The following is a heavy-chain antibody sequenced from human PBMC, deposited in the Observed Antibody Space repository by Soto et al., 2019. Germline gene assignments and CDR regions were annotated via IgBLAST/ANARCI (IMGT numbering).Heavy chain of an antibody. CDR1: GGSFSGYY. J-gene: IGHJ4*02. CDR3: ARGRYSSGWYGGLGY. D-gene: IGHD6-19*01. Sequence: PSETLSLTCAVYGGSFSGYYWSWIRQPPGKGLEWIGEINHSGSTNYNPSLKSRVTISVDTSKNQFSLKLSSVTAADTAVYYCARGRYSSGWYGGLGYWGQGTLVTVSS. CDR2: INHSGST. V-gene: IGHV4-34*01.